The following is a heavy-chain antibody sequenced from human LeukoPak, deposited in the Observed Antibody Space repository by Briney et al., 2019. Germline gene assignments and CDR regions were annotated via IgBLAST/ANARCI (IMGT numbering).Heavy chain of an antibody. CDR3: ASGRGGSFRGVFIDGIDY. J-gene: IGHJ4*02. CDR2: IYHSGST. CDR1: GGSISSGGYY. V-gene: IGHV4-30-2*01. D-gene: IGHD3-10*01. Sequence: SEILSLTCTVSGGSISSGGYYWSWIRQPPGKGLEWIGYIYHSGSTYYNPSLKSRVTISVDKPNNQFTLKLSSVTAADTAVYYCASGRGGSFRGVFIDGIDYWGQGTLVTVSS.